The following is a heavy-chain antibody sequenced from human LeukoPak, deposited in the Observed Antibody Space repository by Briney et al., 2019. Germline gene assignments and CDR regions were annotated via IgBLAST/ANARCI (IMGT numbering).Heavy chain of an antibody. V-gene: IGHV3-30*02. D-gene: IGHD2-2*01. J-gene: IGHJ5*02. CDR2: IWYDGSKK. CDR1: GFSFSSYG. CDR3: AKDLWEYQYNWFDP. Sequence: GGSLRLSCAASGFSFSSYGMHWVRQAPGKGLEWVAVIWYDGSKKYYADSVKGRFTISRDNSKNTLYLQMNSLRAEDTAVYYCAKDLWEYQYNWFDPWGQGALVTVSS.